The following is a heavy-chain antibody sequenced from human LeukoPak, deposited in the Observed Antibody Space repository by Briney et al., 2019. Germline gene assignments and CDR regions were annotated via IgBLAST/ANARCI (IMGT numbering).Heavy chain of an antibody. V-gene: IGHV3-23*01. CDR1: GFTFSKAW. CDR3: AKASYDSSGYYYHY. Sequence: GGSLRLSCAASGFTFSKAWMSWVRQAPGKGLEWVSAISGSGGSTYYADSVKGRFTISRDNSKNTLYLQMNSLRAEDTAVYYCAKASYDSSGYYYHYWGQGTLVTVSS. J-gene: IGHJ4*02. CDR2: ISGSGGST. D-gene: IGHD3-22*01.